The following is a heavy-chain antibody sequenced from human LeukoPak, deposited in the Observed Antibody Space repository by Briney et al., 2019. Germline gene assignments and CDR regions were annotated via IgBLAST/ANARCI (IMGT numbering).Heavy chain of an antibody. CDR2: IYPSDSDT. CDR1: GYSFTSHW. V-gene: IGHV5-51*01. D-gene: IGHD3-22*01. J-gene: IGHJ3*02. CDR3: ASPLGDYYDSSGYLDAFDI. Sequence: GESLKISCKGSGYSFTSHWIGWVRQMPGKGLEWMGIIYPSDSDTRYSPSFQGQVTISDDKSISTAYVQWSSLKASDTAMYYCASPLGDYYDSSGYLDAFDIWGQGTMVTVSS.